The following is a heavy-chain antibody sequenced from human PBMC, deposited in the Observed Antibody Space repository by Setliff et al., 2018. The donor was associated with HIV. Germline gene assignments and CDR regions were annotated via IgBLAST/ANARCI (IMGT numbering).Heavy chain of an antibody. CDR3: AKDRRGITGTKSCAWFDP. J-gene: IGHJ5*02. V-gene: IGHV3-48*04. CDR1: GFSFSSYW. CDR2: IGSSGTPI. D-gene: IGHD1-7*01. Sequence: GGSLRLSCAASGFSFSSYWMSWVRQASGKGLEWLSYIGSSGTPIYYADSVKGRFTISRDNAKNSLNLQMNSLRAEDTAVYYCAKDRRGITGTKSCAWFDPWGQGTLVTVSS.